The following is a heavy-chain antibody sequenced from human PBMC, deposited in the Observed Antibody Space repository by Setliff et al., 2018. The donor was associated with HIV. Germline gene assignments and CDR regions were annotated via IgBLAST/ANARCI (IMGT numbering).Heavy chain of an antibody. CDR2: IYHSGST. Sequence: SETLSLTCTVSGYSISSGYYWGWIRQPPGKGLEWIGSIYHSGSTYYNPSLKSRDTISVDMPKNQFSLKLSSVTAADTAIYYCARLILNWNYFDYWGQGTLVTVSS. CDR1: GYSISSGYY. V-gene: IGHV4-38-2*02. CDR3: ARLILNWNYFDY. D-gene: IGHD1-20*01. J-gene: IGHJ4*02.